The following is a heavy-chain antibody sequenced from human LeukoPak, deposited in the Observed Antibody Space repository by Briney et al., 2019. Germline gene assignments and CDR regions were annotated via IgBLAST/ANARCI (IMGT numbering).Heavy chain of an antibody. CDR3: ATIRAAYYDVLTGPFDY. V-gene: IGHV4-39*07. D-gene: IGHD3-9*01. Sequence: PSETLSLTRTVSGGSISSSSYYWGWIRQPPGKGLEWIGNIYYSGSTYYNPSLKSRVTISVDTSKQQFSLKLTSVTAADTAVYYCATIRAAYYDVLTGPFDYWGQGTLVSVST. CDR1: GGSISSSSYY. CDR2: IYYSGST. J-gene: IGHJ4*02.